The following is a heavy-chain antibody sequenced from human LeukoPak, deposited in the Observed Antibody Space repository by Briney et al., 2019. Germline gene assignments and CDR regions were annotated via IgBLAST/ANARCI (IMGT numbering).Heavy chain of an antibody. CDR3: ARGYCSGGSCYYYYYYYYGMDV. D-gene: IGHD2-15*01. CDR2: INPNSGGT. Sequence: GASVKVSCKASGYTFTGYYMHWVRQAPGRGLEWMGWINPNSGGTNYAQKFQGRVTMTRDTSISTAYMELSRLRSDDTAVYYCARGYCSGGSCYYYYYYYYGMDVWGQGTTVTVSS. V-gene: IGHV1-2*02. CDR1: GYTFTGYY. J-gene: IGHJ6*02.